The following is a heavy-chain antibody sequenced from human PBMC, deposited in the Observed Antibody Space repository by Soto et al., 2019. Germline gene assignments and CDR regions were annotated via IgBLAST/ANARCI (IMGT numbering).Heavy chain of an antibody. V-gene: IGHV1-69*01. CDR1: GGTFSSYA. D-gene: IGHD2-15*01. CDR3: ASPPNCSGGSCYSFPYDY. Sequence: QVQLVQSGAEVKKPGSSVKVSCKASGGTFSSYAISWVRQAPGQGLEWMGGIIPIFGTANYAQKFQGRVTITADESTSTAYMELSSLRSVDTAVYYCASPPNCSGGSCYSFPYDYWGQGTLVTVSS. CDR2: IIPIFGTA. J-gene: IGHJ4*02.